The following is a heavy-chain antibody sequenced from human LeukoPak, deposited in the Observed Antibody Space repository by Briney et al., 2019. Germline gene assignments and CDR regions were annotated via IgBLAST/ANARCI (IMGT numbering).Heavy chain of an antibody. V-gene: IGHV3-21*01. CDR3: ARDYPSYYDILTGYSSVDY. D-gene: IGHD3-9*01. Sequence: GGSLRLSCAASGFTFSSYSMNWVRQAPGKGLEWVSSISSSSSYIYYADSVKGRFTISRDNAKNSLYLQMNSLRAEDTAVYYCARDYPSYYDILTGYSSVDYWGQGTLVTVSS. CDR1: GFTFSSYS. J-gene: IGHJ4*02. CDR2: ISSSSSYI.